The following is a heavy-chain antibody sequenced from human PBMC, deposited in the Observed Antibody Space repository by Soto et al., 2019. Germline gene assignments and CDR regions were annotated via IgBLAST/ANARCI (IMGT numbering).Heavy chain of an antibody. J-gene: IGHJ4*02. V-gene: IGHV3-53*01. CDR3: ARGPHVGISTS. D-gene: IGHD2-2*01. CDR1: GFNVSSNY. CDR2: IYSGGST. Sequence: EVQLVESGGGLIQPGGSLRLSCAASGFNVSSNYMSWVRQAPGKGLEWLSVIYSGGSTYYAESVKGRFTISRDNSKNTLNLQINALRVEDTAVYYCARGPHVGISTSWGQGTLVTVSS.